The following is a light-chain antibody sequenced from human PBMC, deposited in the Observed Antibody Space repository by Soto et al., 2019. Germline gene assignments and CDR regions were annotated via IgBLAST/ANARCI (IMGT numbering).Light chain of an antibody. J-gene: IGLJ1*01. CDR2: SNT. CDR3: QSYDSGVTGSV. V-gene: IGLV1-40*01. CDR1: SSNIGAGFD. Sequence: HSVRTQPPSVSGAPRQTGTITYTGSSSNIGAGFDVHWYQQVPGTAPKLVLYSNTARPSGVPDRFSGSRSGSSGSLAITGLQPEDEADYYCQSYDSGVTGSVFGTGTKVTVL.